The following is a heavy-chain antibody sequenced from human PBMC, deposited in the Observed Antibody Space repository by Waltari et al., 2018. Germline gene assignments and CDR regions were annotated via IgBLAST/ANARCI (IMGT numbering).Heavy chain of an antibody. D-gene: IGHD6-6*01. CDR2: INHSGST. J-gene: IGHJ4*02. V-gene: IGHV4-34*01. CDR3: ARQYSSSPAGY. Sequence: QVQLQQWGAGLLKPSETLSLTCAVYGGSFSGYYWSWIRQPPGKGREWIWEINHSGSTNYNPSLKGRVTISVDTSKNQFSLKLSSVTAADTAVYYCARQYSSSPAGYWGQGTLVTVSS. CDR1: GGSFSGYY.